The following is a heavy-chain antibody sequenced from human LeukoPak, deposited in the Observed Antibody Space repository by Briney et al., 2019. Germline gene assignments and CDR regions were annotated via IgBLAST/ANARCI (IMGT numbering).Heavy chain of an antibody. CDR2: IIPIFGTA. J-gene: IGHJ4*02. D-gene: IGHD5-18*01. CDR1: GGTFSSYA. V-gene: IGHV1-69*06. CDR3: ARGVSGYSYGVHY. Sequence: ASVKVSCKASGGTFSSYAISRVRQAPGQGLEWMGGIIPIFGTANYAQKFQGRVTITADKSTSTAYMELSSLRSEDTAVYYCARGVSGYSYGVHYWGQGTLVTVSS.